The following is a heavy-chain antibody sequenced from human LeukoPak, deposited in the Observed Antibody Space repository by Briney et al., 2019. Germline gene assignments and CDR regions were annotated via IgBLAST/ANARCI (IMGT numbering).Heavy chain of an antibody. D-gene: IGHD3-22*01. CDR1: GGSISSYY. CDR3: ARYYYDSGGYFDY. J-gene: IGHJ4*02. CDR2: IYYSGST. V-gene: IGHV4-59*08. Sequence: PSETLPLTCTVSGGSISSYYWSWIRQPPGKGLEWIGYIYYSGSTNYNPSLKSRVTISVDTSKNQFSLKLSSVTAADTAVYYCARYYYDSGGYFDYWGQGTLVTVSS.